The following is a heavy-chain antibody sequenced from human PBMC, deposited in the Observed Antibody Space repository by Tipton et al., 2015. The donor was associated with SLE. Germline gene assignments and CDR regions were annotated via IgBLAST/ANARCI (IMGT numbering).Heavy chain of an antibody. CDR1: GLIVSSSY. CDR3: ARVLGSYYGMDV. Sequence: SLRLSCGASGLIVSSSYMSWVRQAPGKGLEWVSSIGEGGVTTDYADSVKGRFTISRDNSKNTLYLQMNSLRAEDTAVYYCARVLGSYYGMDVWGQGTTVTVSS. V-gene: IGHV3-53*05. J-gene: IGHJ6*02. CDR2: IGEGGVTT.